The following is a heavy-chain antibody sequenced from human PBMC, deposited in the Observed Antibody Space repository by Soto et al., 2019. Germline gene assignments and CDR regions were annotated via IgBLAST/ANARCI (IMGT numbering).Heavy chain of an antibody. D-gene: IGHD6-19*01. CDR2: ISAYNGNT. J-gene: IGHJ6*02. V-gene: IGHV1-18*01. CDR1: GYTFTSYG. Sequence: GASVKVSCKASGYTFTSYGISWVRQAPGQGLEWMGWISAYNGNTNYAQKLQGRVTMTTDTSTSTAYMELRSLRSDDTAVYYCARDSGTVAEKGGYYYYYYGMDVWGQGTKVTVSS. CDR3: ARDSGTVAEKGGYYYYYYGMDV.